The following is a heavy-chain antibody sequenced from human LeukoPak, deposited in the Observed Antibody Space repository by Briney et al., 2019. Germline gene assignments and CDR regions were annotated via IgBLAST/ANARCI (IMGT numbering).Heavy chain of an antibody. D-gene: IGHD5-18*01. CDR1: GGYFSGYY. V-gene: IGHV4-34*01. CDR3: ARARGYSYGYSRGRNWFDP. CDR2: INHSGST. J-gene: IGHJ5*02. Sequence: PSETLSLTCAVYGGYFSGYYWSWIRQPPGKGLEWIGEINHSGSTNYNPSLKSRVTISVDTSKNQFSLKLSSVTAADTAVYYCARARGYSYGYSRGRNWFDPWGQGTLVTVSS.